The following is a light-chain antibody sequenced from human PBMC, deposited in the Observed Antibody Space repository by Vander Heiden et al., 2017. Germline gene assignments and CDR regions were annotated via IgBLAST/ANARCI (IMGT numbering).Light chain of an antibody. CDR3: QHYYSTPYT. J-gene: IGKJ2*01. V-gene: IGKV4-1*01. Sequence: DIVMTQSPDSLAVPLGARATINCKSSQSVLYSSNNKNYLAWYQQKPGQPPKLLIYWASTRESGVPDRFSGSGSGTDFTLTISSLQAEDVAVYYCQHYYSTPYTFGQGTKLEIK. CDR1: QSVLYSSNNKNY. CDR2: WAS.